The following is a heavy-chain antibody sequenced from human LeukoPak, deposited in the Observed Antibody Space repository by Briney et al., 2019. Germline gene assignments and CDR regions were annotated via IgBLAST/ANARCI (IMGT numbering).Heavy chain of an antibody. V-gene: IGHV4-4*07. J-gene: IGHJ5*02. CDR2: IYTSGST. CDR3: ARGLKWLRFKGDNWFDP. CDR1: GGSISSYY. Sequence: SETLSLTCTVSGGSISSYYWSWIRQPAGKGLEWIGRIYTSGSTNYNPSLKSRVTMSVDTSKNQFSLKLSSVTAADTAVYYCARGLKWLRFKGDNWFDPWGQGTLVTVSS. D-gene: IGHD5-12*01.